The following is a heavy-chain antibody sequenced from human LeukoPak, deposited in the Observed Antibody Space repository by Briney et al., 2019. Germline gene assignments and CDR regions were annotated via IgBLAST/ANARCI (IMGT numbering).Heavy chain of an antibody. CDR1: AFTFRSYW. Sequence: GGSLRLSCAASAFTFRSYWMTWVRQAPGKGLEWVANIKEDGSEKYYVDSVKGRFTISRDNAKNSLYLQMNSLRVEDTAVYYCARGGFSSSWYISRDYWGQGTLVTVSS. D-gene: IGHD6-13*01. V-gene: IGHV3-7*01. J-gene: IGHJ4*02. CDR2: IKEDGSEK. CDR3: ARGGFSSSWYISRDY.